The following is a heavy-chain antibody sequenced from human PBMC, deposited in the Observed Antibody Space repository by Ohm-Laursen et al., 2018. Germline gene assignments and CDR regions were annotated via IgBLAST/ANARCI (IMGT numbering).Heavy chain of an antibody. CDR1: GFTFSSYA. Sequence: SLRLSCAASGFTFSSYAMSWVRQAPGKGLEWVSAISGSGGSTYYADSVKGRFTISRDNSKNTLYLQMNSLRAEDTAVYYCAKSQKKSTLARWLQLRGYYFDYWGQGTLVTVSS. D-gene: IGHD5-24*01. CDR3: AKSQKKSTLARWLQLRGYYFDY. J-gene: IGHJ4*02. CDR2: ISGSGGST. V-gene: IGHV3-23*01.